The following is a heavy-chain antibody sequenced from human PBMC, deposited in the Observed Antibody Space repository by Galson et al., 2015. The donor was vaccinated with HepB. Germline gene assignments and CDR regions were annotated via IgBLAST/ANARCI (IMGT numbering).Heavy chain of an antibody. CDR1: GGSISSGGYY. Sequence: LSLTCTVSGGSISSGGYYWSWIRQHPGKGLEWIGYIYYSGSTYYNPSLKSRVTISVDTSKNQFSLKLSSVTAADTAVYYCARAPTLRDIVVVPAAIGGWFDPWGQGTLVTVSS. CDR3: ARAPTLRDIVVVPAAIGGWFDP. V-gene: IGHV4-31*03. J-gene: IGHJ5*02. D-gene: IGHD2-2*01. CDR2: IYYSGST.